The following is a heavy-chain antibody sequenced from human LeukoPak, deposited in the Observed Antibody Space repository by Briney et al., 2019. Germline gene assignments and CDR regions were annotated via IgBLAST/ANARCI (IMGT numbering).Heavy chain of an antibody. J-gene: IGHJ5*02. CDR3: ARHNMGSGSLSLGWFDP. V-gene: IGHV4-39*01. CDR1: GGSISSSSYY. CDR2: IYYSGST. Sequence: PSETLSLTCTVSGGSISSSSYYWGWIRQPPGKGLEWIGSIYYSGSTYYNPSLKSRVTISVDTSKNQFSLKLSSVTAADTAVYYCARHNMGSGSLSLGWFDPWGQGTLVTVSS. D-gene: IGHD3-10*01.